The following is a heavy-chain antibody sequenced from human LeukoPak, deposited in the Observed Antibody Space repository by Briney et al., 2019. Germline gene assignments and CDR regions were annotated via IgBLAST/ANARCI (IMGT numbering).Heavy chain of an antibody. CDR3: AKSNGYGLVDI. V-gene: IGHV4-34*01. J-gene: IGHJ3*02. D-gene: IGHD3-10*01. Sequence: SETLSLTCAVYGGSFTNYYWSWIRQPPGKGLEWIGEINHSGSTKYNPSLKSRVTISIDTSKNQFSLKLNSVTAADTAVYYCAKSNGYGLVDIWGQGTMVTVSS. CDR1: GGSFTNYY. CDR2: INHSGST.